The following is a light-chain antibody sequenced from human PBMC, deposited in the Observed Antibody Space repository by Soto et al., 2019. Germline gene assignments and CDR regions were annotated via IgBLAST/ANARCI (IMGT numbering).Light chain of an antibody. J-gene: IGKJ5*01. CDR1: QLFISN. Sequence: EIVMTQSPATLSVSPGESVTLSCRASQLFISNLAWYQRRPCQPPRLLIYGSSTRATGVPPRFSGSASGTEFTLTISSLQSEDFGVYYCQQYNDRPRTFGQGTRLEIK. V-gene: IGKV3-15*01. CDR3: QQYNDRPRT. CDR2: GSS.